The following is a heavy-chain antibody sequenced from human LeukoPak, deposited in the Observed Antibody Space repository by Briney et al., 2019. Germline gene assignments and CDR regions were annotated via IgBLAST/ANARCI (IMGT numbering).Heavy chain of an antibody. Sequence: SETLSLTCTVSGGSIRSSYYYWGWIRQPPGKGLEWIGSIYDSGSTYYNPSLKSRVTISVDTSKNQFSLKLNSVTAADTAVYYCARGLNYVVYWGQGTLVTVSS. CDR1: GGSIRSSYYY. J-gene: IGHJ4*02. CDR2: IYDSGST. D-gene: IGHD3-10*02. V-gene: IGHV4-39*01. CDR3: ARGLNYVVY.